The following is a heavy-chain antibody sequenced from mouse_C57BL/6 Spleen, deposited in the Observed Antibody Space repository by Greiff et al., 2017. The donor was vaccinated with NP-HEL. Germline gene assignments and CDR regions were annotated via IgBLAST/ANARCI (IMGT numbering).Heavy chain of an antibody. Sequence: QVHVKQPGAELVKPGASVKLSCKASGYTFTSYWMHWVKQRPGQGLEWIGMIHPNSGCTNYNEKFKSKATLTVDKSSSTAYMQLSSLTSEDSAFYYCSYGNYPYWYFDVWGTGTTVTVSS. CDR2: IHPNSGCT. CDR3: SYGNYPYWYFDV. J-gene: IGHJ1*03. V-gene: IGHV1-64*01. CDR1: GYTFTSYW. D-gene: IGHD2-1*01.